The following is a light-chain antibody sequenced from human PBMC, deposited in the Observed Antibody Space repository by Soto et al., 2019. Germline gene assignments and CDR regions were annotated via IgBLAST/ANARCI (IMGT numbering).Light chain of an antibody. Sequence: DIQLTQSPSTLSASIGDRVTITCRARQPVSGWLTWYQQKPGKAPKVLIYGASNLESGVVPSRFSDSGSGTEFTLPISSLQSDDFATYYCQQYNAHSQAFGQGTRVDMK. V-gene: IGKV1-5*01. CDR1: QPVSGW. CDR2: GAS. J-gene: IGKJ1*01. CDR3: QQYNAHSQA.